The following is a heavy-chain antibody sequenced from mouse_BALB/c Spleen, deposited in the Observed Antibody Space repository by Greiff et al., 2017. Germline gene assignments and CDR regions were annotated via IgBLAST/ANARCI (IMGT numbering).Heavy chain of an antibody. J-gene: IGHJ4*01. D-gene: IGHD2-14*01. CDR3: TRDRYTYAMDY. CDR1: GFTFSNYW. CDR2: IRLKSNNYAT. V-gene: IGHV6-6*02. Sequence: EVQGVESGGGLVQPGGSMKLSCVASGFTFSNYWMNWVRQSPEKGLEWVAEIRLKSNNYATHYAESVKGRFTISRDDSKSSVYLQMNNLRAEDTGIYYCTRDRYTYAMDYWGQGTSVTVSS.